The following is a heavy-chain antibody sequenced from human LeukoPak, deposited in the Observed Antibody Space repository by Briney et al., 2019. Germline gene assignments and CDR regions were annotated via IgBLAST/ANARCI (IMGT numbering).Heavy chain of an antibody. V-gene: IGHV4-4*07. J-gene: IGHJ3*02. D-gene: IGHD3-22*01. CDR2: IYTSGST. CDR3: ARAFRGYYYDSSGYYQGDAFDI. CDR1: GGSISSYY. Sequence: TLSLTCTVSGGSISSYYWSWIRQPAGKGLEWIGRIYTSGSTNYNPSLKSRVTISVDTSKNQFSLKLSSVTAADTAVYYCARAFRGYYYDSSGYYQGDAFDIWGQGTMVTVSS.